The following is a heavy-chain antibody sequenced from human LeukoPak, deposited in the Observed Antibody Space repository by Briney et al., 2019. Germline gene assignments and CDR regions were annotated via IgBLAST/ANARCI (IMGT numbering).Heavy chain of an antibody. CDR3: TTDSSSWYVDI. J-gene: IGHJ3*02. CDR1: GFTFSNAW. Sequence: PGRCLILSCPASGFTFSNAWMRWDRQAPGKGREWVYRIKSKTDDVTTDYAAPVKGRFTISRDDSKNTLYLQMNSLKTEVTAVYYCTTDSSSWYVDIWGQGTMVTVSS. D-gene: IGHD6-13*01. CDR2: IKSKTDDVTT. V-gene: IGHV3-15*01.